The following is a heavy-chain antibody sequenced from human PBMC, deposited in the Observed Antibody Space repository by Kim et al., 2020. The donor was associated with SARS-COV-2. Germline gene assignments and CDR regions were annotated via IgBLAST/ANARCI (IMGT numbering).Heavy chain of an antibody. Sequence: GGSLRLSCAASGFTFSNYWIYWVRQAPGKGLVWVSRINGDGTSTTYAESVKGRFTISRDNAKNTLYLQMNSLRADDTAVYYCAKIAGSHYFDYWGQGTLVTVPS. CDR2: INGDGTST. D-gene: IGHD6-13*01. V-gene: IGHV3-74*01. CDR3: AKIAGSHYFDY. J-gene: IGHJ4*02. CDR1: GFTFSNYW.